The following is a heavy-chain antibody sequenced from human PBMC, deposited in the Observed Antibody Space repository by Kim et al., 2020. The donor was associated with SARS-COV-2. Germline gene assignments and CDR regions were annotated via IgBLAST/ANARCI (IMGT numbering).Heavy chain of an antibody. J-gene: IGHJ4*02. Sequence: STYYNPSLKSRVTISVDTSNNQFSLKLSSVTAADTAVYYCARDGQYSGYDWGQGTLVTVSS. V-gene: IGHV4-31*02. CDR2: ST. D-gene: IGHD5-12*01. CDR3: ARDGQYSGYD.